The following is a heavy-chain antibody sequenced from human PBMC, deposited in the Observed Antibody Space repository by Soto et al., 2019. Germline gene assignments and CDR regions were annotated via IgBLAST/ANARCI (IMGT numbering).Heavy chain of an antibody. Sequence: PGGSLRLSCAASGFTFSSYAMHWVRQAPGKGLEWVAVISYDGSNKYYADSVKGRFTISRDNSKNTLYLQMNSLRAEDTAVYYCASPSDRWVVAATSAPFDYWGQGTLVTVSS. D-gene: IGHD2-15*01. CDR2: ISYDGSNK. CDR1: GFTFSSYA. CDR3: ASPSDRWVVAATSAPFDY. J-gene: IGHJ4*02. V-gene: IGHV3-30-3*01.